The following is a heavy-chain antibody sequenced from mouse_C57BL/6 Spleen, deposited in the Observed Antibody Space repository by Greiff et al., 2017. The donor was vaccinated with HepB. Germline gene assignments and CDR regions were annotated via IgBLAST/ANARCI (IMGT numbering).Heavy chain of an antibody. CDR3: ARSRTAQGRDAMDY. CDR1: GYTFTSYW. D-gene: IGHD3-2*02. V-gene: IGHV1-64*01. CDR2: IHPNSGST. Sequence: QVQLQQPGAELVKPGASVKLSCKASGYTFTSYWMHWVKQRPGQGLEWIGMIHPNSGSTNYNEKFKSKATLTVDKSSSTAYMQLSSLTSEDSAVYYCARSRTAQGRDAMDYWGQGTSVTVSS. J-gene: IGHJ4*01.